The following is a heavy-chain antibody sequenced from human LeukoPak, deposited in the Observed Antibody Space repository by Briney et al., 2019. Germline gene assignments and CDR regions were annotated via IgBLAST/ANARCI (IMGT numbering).Heavy chain of an antibody. Sequence: GGSLRLSCAASGFTFSSYAMSWVRQAPGKGLEWVSAISGSGGSTYYADSVKGRFTISRDNSKNTLYLQMNSLRAEDTAVYYCASPGYSYGYRFYYWGQGTLVTVSS. J-gene: IGHJ4*02. D-gene: IGHD5-18*01. CDR3: ASPGYSYGYRFYY. CDR2: ISGSGGST. V-gene: IGHV3-23*01. CDR1: GFTFSSYA.